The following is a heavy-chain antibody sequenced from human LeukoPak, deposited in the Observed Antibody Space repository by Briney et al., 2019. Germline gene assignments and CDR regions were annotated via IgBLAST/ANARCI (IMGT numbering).Heavy chain of an antibody. CDR3: AREGYDFWSGYYTGMDV. J-gene: IGHJ6*02. CDR2: IYYSGST. Sequence: SETLSLTCTVSGGSISSYYWSWIRQPPGKGLEWIGYIYYSGSTNYNPSLKSRVTISVDTSKNQFSLKLSSVTAADTAVYYCAREGYDFWSGYYTGMDVRGQGTTVTVSS. D-gene: IGHD3-3*01. CDR1: GGSISSYY. V-gene: IGHV4-59*01.